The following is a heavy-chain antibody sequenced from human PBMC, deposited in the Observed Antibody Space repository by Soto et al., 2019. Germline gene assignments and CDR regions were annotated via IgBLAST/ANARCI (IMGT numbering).Heavy chain of an antibody. CDR2: ISSSSSTI. D-gene: IGHD6-19*01. V-gene: IGHV3-48*01. Sequence: EVQLVESGGGLVQPGGSLRLSCAASGFTFSSYSMNWVRQAPGKGLEWVSYISSSSSTIYYADSVKGRFTISRDNAKNSLYLQMNSLRAEDTAVYYCARDGISSGRKARNWYFDLWGRGTLVTVSS. J-gene: IGHJ2*01. CDR3: ARDGISSGRKARNWYFDL. CDR1: GFTFSSYS.